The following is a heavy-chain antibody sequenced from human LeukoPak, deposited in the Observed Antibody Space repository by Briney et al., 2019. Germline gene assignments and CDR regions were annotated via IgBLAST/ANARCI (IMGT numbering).Heavy chain of an antibody. V-gene: IGHV1-69*13. CDR3: ARGYSYGNTVGY. J-gene: IGHJ4*02. CDR2: FIPIFGTA. CDR1: GGTFSSYA. D-gene: IGHD5-18*01. Sequence: SVKVSCKASGGTFSSYAISWVRQAPGQGLEWMGGFIPIFGTANYAQKFQGRVTITADESTSTAYMELSSLRSEDTAVYYCARGYSYGNTVGYWGQGTLVTVSS.